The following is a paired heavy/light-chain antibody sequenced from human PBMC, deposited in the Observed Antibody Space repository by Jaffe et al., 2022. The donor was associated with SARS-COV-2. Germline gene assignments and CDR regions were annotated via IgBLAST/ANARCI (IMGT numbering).Light chain of an antibody. Sequence: QSALTQPASVSGSPGQSITISCTGTSNDVGGFNYVSWYQHHPGKAPKLMIYDVSNRPSGVSNRFSGSKSGNTASLTISGLQAEDEADYYCSSYTTSTTWVFGGGTKLTVL. V-gene: IGLV2-14*03. CDR1: SNDVGGFNY. CDR3: SSYTTSTTWV. CDR2: DVS. J-gene: IGLJ3*02.
Heavy chain of an antibody. CDR3: ARVGCTSTSCKGGDY. V-gene: IGHV3-74*01. Sequence: EVQLVESGGGLVQPGGSLTISCVASGFTFSSYWMYWVRQAPGKGLVWISRITNDGSGTNYADSVKGRFTISRDNAKNTLYLQMSNLGAEDTAVYYCARVGCTSTSCKGGDYWGQGTLVTVSS. CDR1: GFTFSSYW. D-gene: IGHD2-2*01. CDR2: ITNDGSGT. J-gene: IGHJ4*02.